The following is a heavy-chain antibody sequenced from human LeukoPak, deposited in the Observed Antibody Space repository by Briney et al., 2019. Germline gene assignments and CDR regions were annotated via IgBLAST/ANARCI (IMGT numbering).Heavy chain of an antibody. CDR1: GGSISNTNW. CDR2: VNLQGST. Sequence: PSETLSLTCGVSGGSISNTNWWTWFRQPPGMGLEWIGEVNLQGSTNYNPSLKSRVAISVDKSENHISLKLTSVTAADTAVYYCAREGGPYRPLDYSGQGTLVTVAS. V-gene: IGHV4-4*02. CDR3: AREGGPYRPLDY. J-gene: IGHJ4*02.